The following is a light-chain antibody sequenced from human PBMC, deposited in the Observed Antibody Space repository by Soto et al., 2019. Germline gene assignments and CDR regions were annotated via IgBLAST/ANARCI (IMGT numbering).Light chain of an antibody. V-gene: IGLV2-8*01. CDR1: TGDICAFNY. CDR2: EST. J-gene: IGLJ1*01. CDR3: TSFAGTNRFV. Sequence: QSVLTQRPSASGSPGQSVTLSCTGTTGDICAFNYVSWYQQLPGKAPKLIIYESTRRPSGVPDRILASKXVKTASLTVSGLQAEDEADYYSTSFAGTNRFVFGDGTNVTVL.